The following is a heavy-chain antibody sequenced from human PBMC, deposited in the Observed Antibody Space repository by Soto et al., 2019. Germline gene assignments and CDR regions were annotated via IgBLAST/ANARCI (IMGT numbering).Heavy chain of an antibody. D-gene: IGHD6-19*01. CDR1: GGSISSNNW. CDR2: IYHSGST. Sequence: SETLSLTCAVSGGSISSNNWWTWVRQPPGKGLEWIGEIYHSGSTYYNPSLKSRVTISVDTSKNQFSLKLSSVTAADTAVYYCARPGYSSGWYYFDYWGQGTLVTVSS. J-gene: IGHJ4*02. V-gene: IGHV4-4*02. CDR3: ARPGYSSGWYYFDY.